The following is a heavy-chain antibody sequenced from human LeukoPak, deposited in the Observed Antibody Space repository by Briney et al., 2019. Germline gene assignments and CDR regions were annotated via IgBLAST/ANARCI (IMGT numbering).Heavy chain of an antibody. V-gene: IGHV1-2*03. D-gene: IGHD3-9*01. CDR1: GYTFTGYD. Sequence: LGASVKVSCKASGYTFTGYDMHWVRQAPGQGLEWMGWINPNSGGTNYAQKFQGRVTMTRDTSISTAYMELSRLRSDDTAVYYCARSYDILTGYHLDYWGQGTLVTVSS. CDR3: ARSYDILTGYHLDY. CDR2: INPNSGGT. J-gene: IGHJ4*02.